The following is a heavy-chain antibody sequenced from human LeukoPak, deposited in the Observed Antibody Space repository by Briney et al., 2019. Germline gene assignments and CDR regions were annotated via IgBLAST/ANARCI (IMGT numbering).Heavy chain of an antibody. D-gene: IGHD4-11*01. Sequence: PSETLSLTCTVSGGSISSSYSWGWIRQPPGKGLEWIGNIYYSGSTYYNPSLKSRVTISVDTSKNQSSLKLSSVTAADTAVYYCARQTFYSNSKYYFDYWGQGTLVTVSS. J-gene: IGHJ4*02. CDR3: ARQTFYSNSKYYFDY. CDR2: IYYSGST. CDR1: GGSISSSYS. V-gene: IGHV4-39*01.